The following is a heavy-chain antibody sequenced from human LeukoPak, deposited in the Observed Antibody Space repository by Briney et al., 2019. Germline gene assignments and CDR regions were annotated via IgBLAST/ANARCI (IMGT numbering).Heavy chain of an antibody. Sequence: ASVKVSCKASGYTFTSYAMNWVRQAPGQGLEWMGWINCNSGGTNYAQKFQGRVTMTRDTSTTTVYMELSSLRSDDTAVYYCARVDGYIQLWSLDYWGQGTLVTVSS. CDR1: GYTFTSYA. J-gene: IGHJ4*02. CDR3: ARVDGYIQLWSLDY. V-gene: IGHV1-2*02. CDR2: INCNSGGT. D-gene: IGHD5-18*01.